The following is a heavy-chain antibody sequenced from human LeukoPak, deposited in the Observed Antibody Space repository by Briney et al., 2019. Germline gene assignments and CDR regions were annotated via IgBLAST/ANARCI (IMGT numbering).Heavy chain of an antibody. D-gene: IGHD2-2*01. CDR2: INHSGST. CDR3: ARGIVVVPVRSYYYYMDV. Sequence: SQTLSLTCAVYGGSFSGYYWSWIRQPPRKGLEWIGEINHSGSTNYNPSLKSRVTISVDTSKNQFSLKLSSVTAADTAVYYCARGIVVVPVRSYYYYMDVWGKGTTVTVSS. J-gene: IGHJ6*03. V-gene: IGHV4-34*01. CDR1: GGSFSGYY.